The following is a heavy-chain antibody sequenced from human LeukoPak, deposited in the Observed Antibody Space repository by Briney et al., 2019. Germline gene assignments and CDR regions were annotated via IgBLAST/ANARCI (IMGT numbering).Heavy chain of an antibody. Sequence: VASVKVSCKASGYTFTSYDINWVRPATGQGLEWMGWMNPNSGNTGYAQKFQGRVTMTRNTSISTAYMELSSLRSEDTAVYYCARGLRGYVWGSYRPYYFDYWGQGTLATVSS. CDR3: ARGLRGYVWGSYRPYYFDY. CDR2: MNPNSGNT. V-gene: IGHV1-8*01. CDR1: GYTFTSYD. D-gene: IGHD3-16*02. J-gene: IGHJ4*02.